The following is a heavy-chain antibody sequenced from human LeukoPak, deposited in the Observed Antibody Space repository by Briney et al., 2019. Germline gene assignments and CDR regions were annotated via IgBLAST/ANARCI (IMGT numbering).Heavy chain of an antibody. CDR2: IYHSGST. CDR3: ARDSWSPAGTTGFDP. CDR1: GGSISSGGYS. D-gene: IGHD1-7*01. Sequence: SETLSHTCAVSGGSISSGGYSWSWIRQPPGKGLEWIGYIYHSGSTYYNPSLKSRVTMSVDTSKNQFSLKLSSVTAADTAVYYCARDSWSPAGTTGFDPWGQGTLVTVSS. J-gene: IGHJ5*02. V-gene: IGHV4-30-2*01.